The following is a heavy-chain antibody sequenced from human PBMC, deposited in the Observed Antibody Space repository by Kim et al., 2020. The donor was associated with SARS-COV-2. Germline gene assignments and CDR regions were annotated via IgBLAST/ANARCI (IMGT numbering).Heavy chain of an antibody. V-gene: IGHV4-34*01. CDR2: INHSGST. D-gene: IGHD6-13*01. Sequence: SETLSLTCAVYGGSFSGYYWSWIRQPPGKGLEWIGEINHSGSTNYNPSLKSRVTISVDTSKNQFSLKLSSVTAADTAVYYCALGRVIAAAGPPFDYWGQGTLVTVSS. CDR3: ALGRVIAAAGPPFDY. J-gene: IGHJ4*02. CDR1: GGSFSGYY.